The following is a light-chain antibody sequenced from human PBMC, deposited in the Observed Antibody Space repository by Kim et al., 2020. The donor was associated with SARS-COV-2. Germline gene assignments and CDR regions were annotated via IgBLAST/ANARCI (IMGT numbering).Light chain of an antibody. CDR1: QSNSYA. J-gene: IGKJ2*01. Sequence: SDSVGDSVTIPCRASQSNSYALAWYQQKPGTAPKVLVYAASKLQTGVPSRFSGSGSGTDYTLTLSSLQPEDFATYYCQQYYNAPYSFGQGTKLEI. V-gene: IGKV1-NL1*01. CDR3: QQYYNAPYS. CDR2: AAS.